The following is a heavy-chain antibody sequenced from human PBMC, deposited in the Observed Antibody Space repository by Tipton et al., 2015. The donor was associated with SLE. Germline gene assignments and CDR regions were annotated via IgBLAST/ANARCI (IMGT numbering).Heavy chain of an antibody. CDR2: INHSGST. CDR3: AGAAPGVQGVNDAFDI. V-gene: IGHV4-34*01. CDR1: GGSFSGYY. J-gene: IGHJ3*02. D-gene: IGHD3-10*01. Sequence: LRLSCAVYGGSFSGYYWSWIRQPPGKGLEWIGEINHSGSTNYNPSLKSRVTISVDTSKNQFSLKLSSVTAADTAVYYFAGAAPGVQGVNDAFDIWGQGTMVTVSS.